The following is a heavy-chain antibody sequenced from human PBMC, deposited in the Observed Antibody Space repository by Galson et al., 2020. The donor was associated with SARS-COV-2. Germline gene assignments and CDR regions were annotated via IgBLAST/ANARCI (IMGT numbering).Heavy chain of an antibody. D-gene: IGHD3-10*01. Sequence: ASVKVSCTASGYTFTSYAINWVRQAPGQGLEWTGWISSYLGQTNSAQKFQDRVTMTTDTSTRTAFLEVRSLRSDDTAVYYCARDIYYGSGVFDYWGQGTLVTVSS. J-gene: IGHJ4*02. CDR2: ISSYLGQT. V-gene: IGHV1-18*01. CDR3: ARDIYYGSGVFDY. CDR1: GYTFTSYA.